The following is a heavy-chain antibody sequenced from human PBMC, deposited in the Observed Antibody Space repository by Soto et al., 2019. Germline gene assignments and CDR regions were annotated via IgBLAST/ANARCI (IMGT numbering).Heavy chain of an antibody. V-gene: IGHV1-58*01. Sequence: SVKVSCKASGFPFSSSALPGVRQARGKRLEWIGWIVVGSGDTNYAQKFQERVTITRDMSTSTAYMELSSLRSEDTAVYYCAAGGPYDFWNKYGMDVWGQGTTVTVSS. CDR2: IVVGSGDT. J-gene: IGHJ6*02. CDR1: GFPFSSSA. D-gene: IGHD3-3*01. CDR3: AAGGPYDFWNKYGMDV.